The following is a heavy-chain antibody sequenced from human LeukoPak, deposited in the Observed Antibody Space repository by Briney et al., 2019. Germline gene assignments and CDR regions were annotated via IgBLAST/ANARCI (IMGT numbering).Heavy chain of an antibody. CDR3: ARDRGELGAFDI. CDR1: GGTFSSYA. CDR2: IIPIFGTA. J-gene: IGHJ3*02. V-gene: IGHV1-69*05. D-gene: IGHD1-26*01. Sequence: GASVKVSCKASGGTFSSYAISWVRQAPGQGLEWMGGIIPIFGTANYAQKFQGRVTITTDESTSTAYMELSSLRSEDTAVYYCARDRGELGAFDIWGQGTMVTVSS.